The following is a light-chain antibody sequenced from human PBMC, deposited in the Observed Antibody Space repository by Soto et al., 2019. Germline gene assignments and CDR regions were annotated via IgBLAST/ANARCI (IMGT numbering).Light chain of an antibody. V-gene: IGLV1-40*01. CDR3: QSYDSTLSARYV. Sequence: QSVLTQPPSVSGAPGQRVTISCTGSSSNIGAGYDVHWYQQRPGTAPKLLIFGNINRPSGVPDRFSCSQSGTSDSLAITGLQAEDEGDYYCQSYDSTLSARYVF. CDR2: GNI. J-gene: IGLJ2*01. CDR1: SSNIGAGYD.